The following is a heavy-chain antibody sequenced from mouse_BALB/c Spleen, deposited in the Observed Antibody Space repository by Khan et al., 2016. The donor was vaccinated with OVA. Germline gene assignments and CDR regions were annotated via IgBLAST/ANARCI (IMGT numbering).Heavy chain of an antibody. Sequence: VRLQQSGPELVKPGASVKMSCKASGYTFTSYVMHWVKQKPGLGLEWIGYIYPYNDDTKYNEKFKGKATLTSDKSSSTAYMELSSLTSEDSAVYYCAAFDGYYGSFAYWGQGTLVTVSA. CDR2: IYPYNDDT. J-gene: IGHJ3*01. V-gene: IGHV1S136*01. D-gene: IGHD2-3*01. CDR1: GYTFTSYV. CDR3: AAFDGYYGSFAY.